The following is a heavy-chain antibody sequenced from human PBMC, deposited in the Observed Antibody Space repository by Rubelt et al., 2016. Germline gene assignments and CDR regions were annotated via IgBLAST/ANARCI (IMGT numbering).Heavy chain of an antibody. D-gene: IGHD2-2*01. Sequence: VQLVESGGGLVQPGGSLRLSCAASGFTFSSYAMHWVRQAPGKGLEWVAVISYDGSNKYYADSVKGRFTTSRYNSQNPLYLQMNSLRAEDTAVYYCAREITPADLDWGQGTLVTVSS. CDR1: GFTFSSYA. J-gene: IGHJ4*02. CDR3: AREITPADLD. V-gene: IGHV3-30*04. CDR2: ISYDGSNK.